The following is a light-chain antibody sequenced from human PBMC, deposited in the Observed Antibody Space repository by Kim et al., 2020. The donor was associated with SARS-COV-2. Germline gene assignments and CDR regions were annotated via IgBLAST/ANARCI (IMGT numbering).Light chain of an antibody. CDR2: GAS. J-gene: IGKJ2*01. V-gene: IGKV3-15*01. CDR1: QSVSSD. Sequence: PGERATLSCRASQSVSSDLAWYQQKPGQAPRLLIYGASTRATGTPDRFSGSGSGTEFTLTISSLQSEDFAVYFCQQYINWPPYTFGQGTKREI. CDR3: QQYINWPPYT.